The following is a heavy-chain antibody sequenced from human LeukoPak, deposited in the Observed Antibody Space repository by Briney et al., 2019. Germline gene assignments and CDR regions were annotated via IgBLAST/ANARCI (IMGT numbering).Heavy chain of an antibody. CDR2: ISGSGGST. J-gene: IGHJ4*02. CDR1: GFTFSSYA. Sequence: GGSLRLSCASSGFTFSSYAMSWVRQAPGKGLEWVSAISGSGGSTYHADSVKGRFTISRDNSKNTLYMQMNSLRAEDTAVYYCAISPGYSYGYVDYWGQGTLVTVSS. V-gene: IGHV3-23*01. CDR3: AISPGYSYGYVDY. D-gene: IGHD5-18*01.